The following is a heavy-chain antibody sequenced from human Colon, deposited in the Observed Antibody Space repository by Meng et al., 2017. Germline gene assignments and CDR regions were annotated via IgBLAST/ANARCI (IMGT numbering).Heavy chain of an antibody. Sequence: QVQLQQAGSGLGKPSQTLSLACAISGDSVASNSAAWNWIRQSPSRGLEWLGRTYYRSKWYNDYAVSVKSRITINPDTSKNQFSLQLNSVTPEDTAVYYCARDSSSSAYSPFDYWGQGTLVTVSS. CDR2: TYYRSKWYN. CDR1: GDSVASNSAA. J-gene: IGHJ4*02. CDR3: ARDSSSSAYSPFDY. V-gene: IGHV6-1*01. D-gene: IGHD3-22*01.